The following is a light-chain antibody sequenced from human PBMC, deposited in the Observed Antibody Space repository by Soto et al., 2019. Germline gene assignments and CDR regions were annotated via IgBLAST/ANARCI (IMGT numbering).Light chain of an antibody. V-gene: IGKV1-12*01. CDR2: AAS. CDR1: QGISSW. Sequence: DIQMTQSPSSVSASVGDRVTITCRASQGISSWLAWCQQKPGKAPKLLIYAASSLQSGVPSRFSGSGSGTDFTLTISSLQPEDFATYYCQQANSFPPFTFGGGTKVEIK. J-gene: IGKJ4*01. CDR3: QQANSFPPFT.